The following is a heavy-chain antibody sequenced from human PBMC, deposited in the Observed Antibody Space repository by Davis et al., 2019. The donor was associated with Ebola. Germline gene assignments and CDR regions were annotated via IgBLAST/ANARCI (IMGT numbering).Heavy chain of an antibody. D-gene: IGHD2-8*01. Sequence: GESLKISCAASGFTFSSYAMHWVRQAPGKGLEWVAVISYDGSNKYYADSVKGRFTISRDNSKNTLYLQMNSLRAEDTAVYYCARDRADIVLMVYGPFYYGMDVWGKGTTVTVSS. J-gene: IGHJ6*04. V-gene: IGHV3-30-3*01. CDR2: ISYDGSNK. CDR3: ARDRADIVLMVYGPFYYGMDV. CDR1: GFTFSSYA.